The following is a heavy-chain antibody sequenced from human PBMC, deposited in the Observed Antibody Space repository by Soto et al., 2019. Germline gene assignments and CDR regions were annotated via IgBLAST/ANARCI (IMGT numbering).Heavy chain of an antibody. CDR2: INHSGST. CDR3: ARGSGYWRY. J-gene: IGHJ4*02. V-gene: IGHV4-34*01. CDR1: GGSFSGYY. D-gene: IGHD5-12*01. Sequence: SSETLSLTCAVYGGSFSGYYWSWIRQPPGKGLEWIGEINHSGSTNYNPSLKSRVTISVDTSKNQFSLKLSSVTAADTAVYYCARGSGYWRYWGQGTLVTVSS.